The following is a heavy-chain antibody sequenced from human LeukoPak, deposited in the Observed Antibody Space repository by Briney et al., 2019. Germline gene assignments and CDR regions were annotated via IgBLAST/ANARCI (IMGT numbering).Heavy chain of an antibody. V-gene: IGHV3-74*01. J-gene: IGHJ4*02. CDR3: ARLGWNDPFDY. Sequence: PGGSLRLSCAASGFTFTTYWMHWVRQVPGKGLVWVSRINTDGSATSYADFVRGRFTISRDNAKNTLYLQMNSLTAEDTAVYHCARLGWNDPFDYWGQGTLVSVAS. D-gene: IGHD1-1*01. CDR2: INTDGSAT. CDR1: GFTFTTYW.